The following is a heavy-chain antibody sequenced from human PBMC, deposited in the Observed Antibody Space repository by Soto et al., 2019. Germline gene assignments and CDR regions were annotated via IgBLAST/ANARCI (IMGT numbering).Heavy chain of an antibody. V-gene: IGHV1-3*01. J-gene: IGHJ3*02. D-gene: IGHD3-10*01. CDR1: GYTFSAYT. CDR3: ARDTESLGPRANDALDI. CDR2: INAGSGNT. Sequence: QAQLVQSGAEMKKPGASVKVSCKATGYTFSAYTMNWVRQAPGQSLEWMGWINAGSGNTKYSQNFQGRVSNTRDTSASTGYMELTGLTSEDTAVYYCARDTESLGPRANDALDIWGQGTMVTVSS.